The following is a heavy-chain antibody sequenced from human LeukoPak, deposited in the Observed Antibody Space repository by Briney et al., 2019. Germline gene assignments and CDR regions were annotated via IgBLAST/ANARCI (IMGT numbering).Heavy chain of an antibody. V-gene: IGHV4-59*01. D-gene: IGHD2-2*01. CDR2: IYYSGST. J-gene: IGHJ4*02. CDR3: AREMGYCSSTSCLNYYFDH. CDR1: GGSMSSYY. Sequence: SETLSLTCTVSGGSMSSYYWSWIRQPPGKGLEWIGYIYYSGSTNYNTSLKSRVTISVDTSKNQFSLKLSSVTAADTAVYYCAREMGYCSSTSCLNYYFDHWGQGTLVTVSS.